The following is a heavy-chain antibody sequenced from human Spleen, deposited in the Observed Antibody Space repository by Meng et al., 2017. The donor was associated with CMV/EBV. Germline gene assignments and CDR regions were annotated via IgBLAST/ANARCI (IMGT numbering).Heavy chain of an antibody. D-gene: IGHD6-13*01. J-gene: IGHJ6*02. CDR3: AREYSSSYNYYYYGMDV. V-gene: IGHV4-31*03. CDR2: IYYSGGT. Sequence: SETLSLTCTVSGGSINSVGYYWTWIRQRPGKGLEWIGYIYYSGGTNYNPSLQSRVTISVDTSKNQFSLKLSSVTAADTAVYYCAREYSSSYNYYYYGMDVWGQGTTVTVSS. CDR1: GGSINSVGYY.